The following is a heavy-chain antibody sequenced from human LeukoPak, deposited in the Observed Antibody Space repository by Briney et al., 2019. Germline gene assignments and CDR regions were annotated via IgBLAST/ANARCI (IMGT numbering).Heavy chain of an antibody. CDR2: ISGSSTYI. CDR3: ARDSGYRAFDI. D-gene: IGHD6-25*01. CDR1: GFIFTNSS. V-gene: IGHV3-21*01. Sequence: GRSLRLSCAASGFIFTNSSMNWVRQAPGKGLEWVASISGSSTYIYYADSMKGRFTISRDNAKKSLFLQMNSLSAEDTAVYYCARDSGYRAFDIWGQGTMVTVSS. J-gene: IGHJ3*02.